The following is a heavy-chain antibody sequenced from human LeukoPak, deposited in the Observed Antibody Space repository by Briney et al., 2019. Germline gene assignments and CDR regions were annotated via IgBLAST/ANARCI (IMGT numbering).Heavy chain of an antibody. Sequence: SETLSLTCAVYGGSFSGYYWSWIRQPQGKGLEWIGEINHSGSTNYNPSLKSRVTISVDTSKNQFSLKLSSVTAADTAVYYCATLEMATIGGGFDYWGQGTLVTVSS. J-gene: IGHJ4*02. V-gene: IGHV4-34*01. CDR2: INHSGST. CDR3: ATLEMATIGGGFDY. D-gene: IGHD5-24*01. CDR1: GGSFSGYY.